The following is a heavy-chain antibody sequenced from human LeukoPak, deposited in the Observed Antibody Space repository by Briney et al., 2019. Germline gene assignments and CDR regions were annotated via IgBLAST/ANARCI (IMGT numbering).Heavy chain of an antibody. Sequence: GGSLRLSCAASGFTFSSYGMHWVRQTPGKGLEWVAVIWYDGSNKYYADSVKGRFTISRDNSKNTLYLQMNSLRAEDTAVYYCAKDSGGAFDIWGQGTMVTVSS. J-gene: IGHJ3*02. V-gene: IGHV3-33*06. CDR2: IWYDGSNK. CDR3: AKDSGGAFDI. CDR1: GFTFSSYG. D-gene: IGHD2-15*01.